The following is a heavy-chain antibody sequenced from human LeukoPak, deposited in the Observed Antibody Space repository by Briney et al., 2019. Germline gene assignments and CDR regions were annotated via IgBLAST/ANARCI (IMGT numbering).Heavy chain of an antibody. CDR2: IYYSGST. Sequence: PSETLSLTCTVSGGSISSYYWSWIRQPPGKGLEWIGYIYYSGSTNYNPSLKSRVTISVDTSKNQFSLKLSSATAADTAVYYCARAITDYNWNYHFDYWGQGTLVTVSS. D-gene: IGHD1-7*01. CDR1: GGSISSYY. V-gene: IGHV4-59*01. J-gene: IGHJ4*02. CDR3: ARAITDYNWNYHFDY.